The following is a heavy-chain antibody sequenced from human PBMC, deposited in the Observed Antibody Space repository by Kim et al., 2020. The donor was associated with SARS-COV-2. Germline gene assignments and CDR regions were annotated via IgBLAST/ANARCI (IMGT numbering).Heavy chain of an antibody. J-gene: IGHJ4*02. CDR3: ARLVMVRGVIPLHFDY. D-gene: IGHD3-10*01. V-gene: IGHV5-51*01. Sequence: SFQGQVTISADKSISTAYLQWSSLKASDTAMYYCARLVMVRGVIPLHFDYWGQGTLVTVSS.